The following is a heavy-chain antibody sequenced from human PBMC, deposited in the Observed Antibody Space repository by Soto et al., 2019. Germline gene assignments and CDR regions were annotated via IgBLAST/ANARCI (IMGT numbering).Heavy chain of an antibody. V-gene: IGHV3-15*07. D-gene: IGHD1-20*01. CDR2: IKSKTDGGTT. J-gene: IGHJ4*02. CDR3: TTLRITERIDY. CDR1: GFTFSDAW. Sequence: LRLSCAASGFTFSDAWMNWVRQAPGKGLEWVGRIKSKTDGGTTDYAAPVKGRFTISRDDSRDTLYLQMNSLKTEDTAVYYCTTLRITERIDYWGQGTLVTAPQ.